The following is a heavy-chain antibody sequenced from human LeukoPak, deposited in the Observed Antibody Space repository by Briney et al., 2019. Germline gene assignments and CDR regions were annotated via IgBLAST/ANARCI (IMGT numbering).Heavy chain of an antibody. V-gene: IGHV1-2*04. D-gene: IGHD2-2*01. Sequence: ASVKVSCKASGHTFTGYYMHWVRQAPGQGLEWMGWINPNSGGTNYAQKFQGWVTMTRDTSISTAYMELSRLRSDDTAVYYCAREPLGYCSSTSCYSYGMDVWGQGTTVTVSS. CDR2: INPNSGGT. CDR1: GHTFTGYY. CDR3: AREPLGYCSSTSCYSYGMDV. J-gene: IGHJ6*02.